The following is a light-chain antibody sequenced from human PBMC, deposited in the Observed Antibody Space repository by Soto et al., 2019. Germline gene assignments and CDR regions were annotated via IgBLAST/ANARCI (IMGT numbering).Light chain of an antibody. Sequence: EIVLTQSPGTLSLSPGERATLSCRASQSVSSSYLAWYQQKHGQAPRLLIYGASSSATCIPDRFSSSGSGIDFTLPISRLEPEDFAVYYCQQYGSSLYTFGQGTKLEIK. J-gene: IGKJ2*01. CDR2: GAS. CDR1: QSVSSSY. V-gene: IGKV3-20*01. CDR3: QQYGSSLYT.